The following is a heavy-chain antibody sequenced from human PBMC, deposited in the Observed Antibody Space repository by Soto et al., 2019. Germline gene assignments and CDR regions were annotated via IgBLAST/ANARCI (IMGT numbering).Heavy chain of an antibody. CDR2: INAGNGNT. CDR1: GYTFTSYA. Sequence: GPSVKVSCKASGYTFTSYAMHWVRQAPGQRLEWMGWINAGNGNTKYSQMFQGRVTITRDTSASTAYMELSSLRSEDTAVYYCTRDSTGYSSSWLYYYYYCMDVWGKGTTVTVSS. D-gene: IGHD6-13*01. CDR3: TRDSTGYSSSWLYYYYYCMDV. V-gene: IGHV1-3*01. J-gene: IGHJ6*03.